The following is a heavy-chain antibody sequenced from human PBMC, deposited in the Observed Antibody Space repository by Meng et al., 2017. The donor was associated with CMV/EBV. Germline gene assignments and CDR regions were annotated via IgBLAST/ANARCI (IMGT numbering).Heavy chain of an antibody. J-gene: IGHJ4*02. D-gene: IGHD3-22*01. V-gene: IGHV4-34*01. CDR3: ARGGPNDSSGYYPYYFDY. Sequence: QWQLQRWGAGLLKPSVTLSLTCAVYGGSFSGYYWSWIRQPPGKGLEWIGEINHSGSTNYNPSLKSRVTISVDTSKNQFSLKLSSVTAADTAVYYCARGGPNDSSGYYPYYFDYWGQGTLVTGSS. CDR2: INHSGST. CDR1: GGSFSGYY.